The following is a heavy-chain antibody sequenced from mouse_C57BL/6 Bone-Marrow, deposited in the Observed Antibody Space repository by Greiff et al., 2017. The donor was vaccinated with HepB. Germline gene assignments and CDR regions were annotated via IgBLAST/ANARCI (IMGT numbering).Heavy chain of an antibody. D-gene: IGHD1-1*01. CDR2: ISHGGSYT. CDR1: GFTFSSYA. V-gene: IGHV5-4*01. J-gene: IGHJ2*01. CDR3: ARERGLVRRGVCMDY. Sequence: EVKLVESGGGLVKPGGSLKLSCAASGFTFSSYALSWVRQTPEKRLEWVATISHGGSYTSYPDNVKGRFTISRDNAKNNLYLQMSHLKSEDTAMYYCARERGLVRRGVCMDYWGKGTTLTVAS.